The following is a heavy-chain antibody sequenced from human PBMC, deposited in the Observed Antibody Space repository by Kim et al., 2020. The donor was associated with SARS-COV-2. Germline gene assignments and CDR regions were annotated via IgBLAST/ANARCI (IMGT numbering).Heavy chain of an antibody. J-gene: IGHJ3*02. CDR3: ARRGVRGVIYAFDI. V-gene: IGHV4-34*01. D-gene: IGHD3-10*01. Sequence: NPSLKSRVPISVDTSKNQFSLKLSSVTAADTAVYYCARRGVRGVIYAFDIWGQGTMVTVSS.